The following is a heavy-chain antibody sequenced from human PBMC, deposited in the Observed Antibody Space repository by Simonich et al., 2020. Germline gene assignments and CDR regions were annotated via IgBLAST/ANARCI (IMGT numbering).Heavy chain of an antibody. CDR3: TRFDYYGSGSYYFDY. CDR2: IRSKANSYAT. CDR1: GFTFSGSA. V-gene: IGHV3-73*02. J-gene: IGHJ4*02. D-gene: IGHD3-10*01. Sequence: EVQLVESGGGLVQPGGSLKLSCAASGFTFSGSAMHWVRQASGKGLEWVGRIRSKANSYATAYAASVKGRFTISRDDSKNTAYLQMNSLKTEDTAVYHCTRFDYYGSGSYYFDYWGQGTLVTVSS.